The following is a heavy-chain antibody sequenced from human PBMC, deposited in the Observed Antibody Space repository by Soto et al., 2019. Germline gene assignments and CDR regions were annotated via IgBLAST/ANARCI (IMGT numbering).Heavy chain of an antibody. V-gene: IGHV4-59*01. CDR3: ARASGSGWYYFDS. CDR1: GDSMNNYY. J-gene: IGHJ4*02. CDR2: MYYTGNT. Sequence: PSETLSLTCTVSGDSMNNYYWSWIRQPPGKGLEWIGYMYYTGNTNYNPPLKSRVTISVDTSKNQFSLKVTSVTAADTAVYYCARASGSGWYYFDSWGPGTLVTVSS. D-gene: IGHD6-19*01.